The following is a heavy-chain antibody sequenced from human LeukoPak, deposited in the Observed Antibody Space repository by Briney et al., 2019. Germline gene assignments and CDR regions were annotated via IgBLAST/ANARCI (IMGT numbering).Heavy chain of an antibody. CDR2: IHYSGST. Sequence: SETLSLTCTVSGGSISSSSYHWGWIRQPPGKGLEWIGSIHYSGSTYYNPPLKSRVTISVDTSKNQFSLKLSSVTAADTAVYYCARDKSSGWWSPDAFDIWGQGTMVTVSS. V-gene: IGHV4-39*07. J-gene: IGHJ3*02. CDR1: GGSISSSSYH. CDR3: ARDKSSGWWSPDAFDI. D-gene: IGHD6-19*01.